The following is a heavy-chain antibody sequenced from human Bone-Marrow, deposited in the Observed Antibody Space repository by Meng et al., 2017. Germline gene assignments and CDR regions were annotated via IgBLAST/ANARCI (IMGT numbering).Heavy chain of an antibody. CDR2: ISSSSSYI. V-gene: IGHV3-21*01. J-gene: IGHJ3*02. CDR1: GVTFSSYS. CDR3: AREGQQHDAFDI. Sequence: GGSLRLSCAASGVTFSSYSMNWVRQAPGKGLEWVSSISSSSSYIYYADSVKGRFTISRDNSKNTLYLQMNSLRAEDTAVYYCAREGQQHDAFDIWGQGTMVTVSS. D-gene: IGHD6-13*01.